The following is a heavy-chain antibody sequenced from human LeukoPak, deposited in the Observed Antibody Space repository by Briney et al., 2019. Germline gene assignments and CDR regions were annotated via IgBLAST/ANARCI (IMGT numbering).Heavy chain of an antibody. J-gene: IGHJ6*03. CDR2: ISSNGGST. Sequence: PGGSLRLSCAASGFTFSSYAMHWVRQARGKGLEYVSAISSNGGSTYYANSVKGRFTISRDNSKNTLYLQMGSLRAEDMAVYYCARGVPPAPPLYYYYMDVWGKGTTVTVSS. V-gene: IGHV3-64*01. CDR3: ARGVPPAPPLYYYYMDV. CDR1: GFTFSSYA.